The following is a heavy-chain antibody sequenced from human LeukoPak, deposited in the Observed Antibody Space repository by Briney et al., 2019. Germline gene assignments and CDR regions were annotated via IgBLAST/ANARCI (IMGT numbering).Heavy chain of an antibody. CDR2: IKQDGSEK. J-gene: IGHJ4*02. Sequence: GGSLRLSCAASGFTFSSYWMSWVRQAPGKGLEWVANIKQDGSEKYYVDSVKGRFTISRDNAKNPLYLQMNSLRAEDTAVYYCAREDYCTNGVCLDYWGQGTLVTVSS. CDR3: AREDYCTNGVCLDY. V-gene: IGHV3-7*01. CDR1: GFTFSSYW. D-gene: IGHD2-8*01.